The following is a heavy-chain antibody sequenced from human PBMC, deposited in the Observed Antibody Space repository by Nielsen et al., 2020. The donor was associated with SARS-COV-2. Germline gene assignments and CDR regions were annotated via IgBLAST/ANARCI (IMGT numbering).Heavy chain of an antibody. CDR3: ARDLWIQLWVGDTNWFDP. CDR1: GFTFSDYY. D-gene: IGHD5-18*01. J-gene: IGHJ5*02. CDR2: ISSSSSYT. Sequence: GESLKISCAASGFTFSDYYMSWIRQAPGKGLEWVSYISSSSSYTNYADSVKGRFTISRDNAKNSLYLQMNSLRAEDTAVYYCARDLWIQLWVGDTNWFDPWGQGTLVTVSS. V-gene: IGHV3-11*05.